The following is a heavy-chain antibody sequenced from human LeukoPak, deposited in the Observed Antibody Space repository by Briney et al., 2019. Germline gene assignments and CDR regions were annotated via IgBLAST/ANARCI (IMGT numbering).Heavy chain of an antibody. V-gene: IGHV1-2*02. CDR2: INPNSGGT. CDR3: ARSFTDP. CDR1: GYPFTGYY. J-gene: IGHJ5*02. Sequence: ASVKVSCKASGYPFTGYYMHWVRQAPGQGLEWMGWINPNSGGTNYAQKFQGRVSRTRDTSISTAYMELSSLRSDDTAVYYCARSFTDPWGQGTLVTVSS.